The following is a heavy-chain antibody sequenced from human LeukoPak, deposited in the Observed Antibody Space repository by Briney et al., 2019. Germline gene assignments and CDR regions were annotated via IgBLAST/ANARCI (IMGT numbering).Heavy chain of an antibody. J-gene: IGHJ4*02. D-gene: IGHD1-26*01. CDR2: INQDGSEK. CDR3: ARDIVGPTD. Sequence: GGSLRLSCAASGFTFTNYWMSWVRQAPGKGLEGVANINQDGSEKYFVASVKGRFTISRDNAKNSLYLQMNSVRAEDTAVYYCARDIVGPTDWGQGTLVTVSS. CDR1: GFTFTNYW. V-gene: IGHV3-7*01.